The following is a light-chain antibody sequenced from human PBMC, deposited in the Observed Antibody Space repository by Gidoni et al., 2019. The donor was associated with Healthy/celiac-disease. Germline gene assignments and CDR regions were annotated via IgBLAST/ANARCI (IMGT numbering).Light chain of an antibody. Sequence: IVLTQSPGTLSLSPGERATLSCRASQSVSSSYLAWYQQKPGQAPRLLIYGASSRATGIPDRFSGSGSGTDFTLTISRLEPEDFAVYYCQQYGSSPXXXQGTKVEIK. CDR3: QQYGSSPX. CDR1: QSVSSSY. CDR2: GAS. V-gene: IGKV3-20*01. J-gene: IGKJ1*01.